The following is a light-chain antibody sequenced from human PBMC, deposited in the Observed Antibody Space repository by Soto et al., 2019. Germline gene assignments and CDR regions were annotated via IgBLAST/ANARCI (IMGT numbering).Light chain of an antibody. Sequence: QSALAQPASVSGSPGQSITISCTGSSNDVGGYNYVSWYQQHPGQAPKLIIYEVSDRPSGVSPRFSGSKSGNTASLTISGXQVEDEADYFCTSYTSTIPHVFGSGTKSPS. CDR2: EVS. CDR3: TSYTSTIPHV. V-gene: IGLV2-14*01. CDR1: SNDVGGYNY. J-gene: IGLJ1*01.